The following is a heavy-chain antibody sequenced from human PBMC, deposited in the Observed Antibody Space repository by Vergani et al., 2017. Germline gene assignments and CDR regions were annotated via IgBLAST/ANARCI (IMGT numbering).Heavy chain of an antibody. CDR1: GGSISSYY. CDR3: ARGSLTIAARLFDY. CDR2: NYYSGST. D-gene: IGHD6-6*01. Sequence: QVQLQESGPGLVKPSETLSLTCTVSGGSISSYYWSWIRQPPGKGLEWIGYNYYSGSTNYNPSLKSRVTISVDTSKNQFSLKLSSVTAADTAVYYCARGSLTIAARLFDYWGQGTLVTVSS. V-gene: IGHV4-59*01. J-gene: IGHJ4*02.